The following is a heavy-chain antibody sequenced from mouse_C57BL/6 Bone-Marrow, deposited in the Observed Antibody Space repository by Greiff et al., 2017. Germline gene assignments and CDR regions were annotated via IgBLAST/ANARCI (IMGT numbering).Heavy chain of an antibody. CDR3: ARYYGKGDYAMDY. CDR2: NLPGSGST. J-gene: IGHJ4*01. CDR1: GYTFTGYW. D-gene: IGHD2-1*01. V-gene: IGHV1-9*01. Sequence: QVQLQQSGAELMKPGASVKLSCKATGYTFTGYWIEWVKQRPGHGLEWIGENLPGSGSTNYNEKFKGKATFTADTSSNTAYMQLSSLKTEDSAIYYCARYYGKGDYAMDYWGQGTSVTVSS.